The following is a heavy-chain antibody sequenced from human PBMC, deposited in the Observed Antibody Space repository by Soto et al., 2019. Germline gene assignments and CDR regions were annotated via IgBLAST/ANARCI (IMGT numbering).Heavy chain of an antibody. D-gene: IGHD6-13*01. CDR2: ISWNSGSM. J-gene: IGHJ6*03. CDR3: AKDSPGYSSSWYRGDYYYYYMDV. V-gene: IGHV3-9*01. CDR1: GFTFDDYA. Sequence: GGSLRLSCAASGFTFDDYAMHWVRQAPGKGLEWVSGISWNSGSMGYADSVKGRFTISRDNAKNSLYLQMNSLRAEDTALYYCAKDSPGYSSSWYRGDYYYYYMDVWGKGTTVTVSS.